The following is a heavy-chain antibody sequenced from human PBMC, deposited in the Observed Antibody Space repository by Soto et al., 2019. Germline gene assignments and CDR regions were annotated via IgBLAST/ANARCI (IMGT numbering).Heavy chain of an antibody. V-gene: IGHV1-69*06. CDR1: GGTFSSYA. J-gene: IGHJ4*02. D-gene: IGHD3-22*01. CDR2: IIPIFGTA. Sequence: SVKVSCKASGGTFSSYAISWVRQAPGQGLEWMGGIIPIFGTANYAQKFQGRVTITADKSTSTAYMELSSLRSEDTAVYYCARATHQTYYYDSSGYYFLDYWGQGTLVTVSS. CDR3: ARATHQTYYYDSSGYYFLDY.